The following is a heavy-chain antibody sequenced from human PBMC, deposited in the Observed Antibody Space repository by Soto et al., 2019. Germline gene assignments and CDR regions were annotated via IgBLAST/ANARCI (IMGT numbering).Heavy chain of an antibody. CDR2: ISSSSSYI. V-gene: IGHV3-21*01. CDR3: ARPHYIVATIGAFDI. D-gene: IGHD5-12*01. Sequence: GGSLRLSCAASGFTFSSYSMNWVRQAPGKGLEWVSSISSSSSYIYYADSVKGRFTISRDNAKNSLYLQMNSLRAEDTAVYYCARPHYIVATIGAFDIWGQGTMVTVSS. CDR1: GFTFSSYS. J-gene: IGHJ3*02.